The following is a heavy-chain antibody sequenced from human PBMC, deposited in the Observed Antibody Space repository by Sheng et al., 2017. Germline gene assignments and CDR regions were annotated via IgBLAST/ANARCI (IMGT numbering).Heavy chain of an antibody. Sequence: QVQLVESGGGVVQPGRSLRLSCAASGFTFSSYGMHWVRQAPGKGLEWVAVISYDGSNKYYADSVKGRFTISRDNSKNTLYLQMNSLRAEDTAVYYCAKGISRSYYDYWGQGTLV. V-gene: IGHV3-30*18. CDR3: AKGISRSYYDY. J-gene: IGHJ4*02. CDR2: ISYDGSNK. D-gene: IGHD1-20*01. CDR1: GFTFSSYG.